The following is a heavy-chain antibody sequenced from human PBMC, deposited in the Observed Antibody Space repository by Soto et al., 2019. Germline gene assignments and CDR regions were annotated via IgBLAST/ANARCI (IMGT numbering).Heavy chain of an antibody. V-gene: IGHV3-23*01. D-gene: IGHD3-16*02. CDR3: AKSSTNSVYHIQSALDH. J-gene: IGHJ4*02. Sequence: VGSLRLSCASSVFSFSNYAMTWVRHAPGKCLEWVSAVTGGGSSTFYADSVKGRFTVSRDNSRKTLYLQMTSLRAEDAAVYYCAKSSTNSVYHIQSALDHWGEGTLVTVSS. CDR1: VFSFSNYA. CDR2: VTGGGSST.